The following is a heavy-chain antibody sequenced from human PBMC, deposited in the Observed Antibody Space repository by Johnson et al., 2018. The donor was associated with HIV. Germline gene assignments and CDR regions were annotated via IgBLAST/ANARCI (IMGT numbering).Heavy chain of an antibody. CDR3: ARDATPWGGAYVGYAFDL. CDR2: ISSSGRSV. CDR1: GFTFSAYY. D-gene: IGHD4-17*01. J-gene: IGHJ3*01. V-gene: IGHV3-11*04. Sequence: QVQLVESGGGLVKPGGSLRLSCAASGFTFSAYYMSWIRQAPGKGLECLAYISSSGRSVYYTDSVKGRFTISRDNTKNSLHLQMNSLRAEDTAVYYCARDATPWGGAYVGYAFDLWGQGTMVAVSS.